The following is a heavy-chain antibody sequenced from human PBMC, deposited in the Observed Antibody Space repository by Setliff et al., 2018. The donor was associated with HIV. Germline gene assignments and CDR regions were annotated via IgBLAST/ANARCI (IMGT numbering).Heavy chain of an antibody. V-gene: IGHV3-11*06. CDR2: ISATSSDT. Sequence: PGGSLRLSCAASGFTFSSFAMTWIRQAPGKGLQWVSSISATSSDTNYADSVKGRFTISRDNVKNSLYLQMNSLRAEDTAVYYCASPMQQPYPWGQGTLVTVSS. CDR1: GFTFSSFA. J-gene: IGHJ5*02. CDR3: ASPMQQPYP. D-gene: IGHD6-13*01.